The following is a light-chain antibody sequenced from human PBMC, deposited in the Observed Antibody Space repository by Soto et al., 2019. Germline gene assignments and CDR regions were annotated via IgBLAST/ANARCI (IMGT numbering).Light chain of an antibody. V-gene: IGKV1-33*01. Sequence: DIPMTQSPSSLSASVGDRVTITCQASQDISNYLNWYQQKPGKAPKLLIYDASNLETGGPSRFSGSGSGTDFTFTISSLQPEDIATYYCQQYDNLPYTFGQGTKLEIK. CDR2: DAS. J-gene: IGKJ2*01. CDR3: QQYDNLPYT. CDR1: QDISNY.